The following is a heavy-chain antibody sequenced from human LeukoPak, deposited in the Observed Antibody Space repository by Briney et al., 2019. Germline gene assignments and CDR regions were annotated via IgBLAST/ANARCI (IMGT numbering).Heavy chain of an antibody. CDR3: ARDRPPVAGVIDY. Sequence: GRSLRLSCAASGFTFDDYAMHWVRQAPGKGLEWVSGISWNSGSIGYADSVKGRFTISRDNAKNSLYLQMNSLRAEDTAVYYCARDRPPVAGVIDYWGQGTLVTVSS. J-gene: IGHJ4*02. CDR2: ISWNSGSI. D-gene: IGHD6-19*01. V-gene: IGHV3-9*01. CDR1: GFTFDDYA.